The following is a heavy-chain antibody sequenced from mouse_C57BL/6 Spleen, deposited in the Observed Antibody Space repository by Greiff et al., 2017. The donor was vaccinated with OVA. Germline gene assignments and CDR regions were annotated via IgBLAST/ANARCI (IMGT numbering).Heavy chain of an antibody. Sequence: VQLQQPGAELVMPGASVKMSCKASGYTFTSYWITWVKQRPGQGLEWIGDIYPASGSTNYNEKFKGKATLTVDTSSSTAYMQLSSLTSEDSAVDYCAISTVVARWYFDVWGTGTTVTVSS. J-gene: IGHJ1*03. D-gene: IGHD1-1*01. CDR2: IYPASGST. V-gene: IGHV1-55*01. CDR3: AISTVVARWYFDV. CDR1: GYTFTSYW.